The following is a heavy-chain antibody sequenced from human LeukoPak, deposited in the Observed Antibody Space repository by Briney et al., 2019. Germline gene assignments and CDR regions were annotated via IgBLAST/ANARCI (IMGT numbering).Heavy chain of an antibody. V-gene: IGHV3-43*02. D-gene: IGHD3-10*01. J-gene: IGHJ3*01. CDR2: ISGDGYTT. CDR3: AKVRETFGAFVL. Sequence: GGSLRLSCAASGFTFHDYVIHWVRQAPGKGLEWVSLISGDGYTTFFADSVKGRFTISRDNSKNSLYLELNSLTAEDTALYYCAKVRETFGAFVLWGHGTMVTVAA. CDR1: GFTFHDYV.